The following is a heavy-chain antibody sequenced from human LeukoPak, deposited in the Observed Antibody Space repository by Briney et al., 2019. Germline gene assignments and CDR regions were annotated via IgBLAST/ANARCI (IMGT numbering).Heavy chain of an antibody. CDR3: ATDNYDSSGYPVTFGN. D-gene: IGHD3-22*01. CDR1: GYTLTELS. V-gene: IGHV1-24*01. Sequence: ASVKVSCKVSGYTLTELSMHWVRQAPGKGLEWMGGFDLEDGETIYAQKFQGRVTMTEDTSTDTAYMELSSLRSEDTAVYYCATDNYDSSGYPVTFGNWGQGTLVTVSS. CDR2: FDLEDGET. J-gene: IGHJ4*02.